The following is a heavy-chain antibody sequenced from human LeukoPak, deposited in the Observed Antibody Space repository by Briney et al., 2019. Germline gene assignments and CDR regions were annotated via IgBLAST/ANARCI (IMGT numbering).Heavy chain of an antibody. CDR1: GYTFSNYT. CDR2: MSPNNGNT. CDR3: ASNPPRTGDFNS. J-gene: IGHJ4*02. V-gene: IGHV1-8*02. D-gene: IGHD7-27*01. Sequence: ASVKVSCKASGYTFSNYTLNWVRQAPGQGLEWLGWMSPNNGNTGYAQKFQGRVTMTRDTSINTAYMELSSLRSEDTAVYYCASNPPRTGDFNSWGQGALVTVSS.